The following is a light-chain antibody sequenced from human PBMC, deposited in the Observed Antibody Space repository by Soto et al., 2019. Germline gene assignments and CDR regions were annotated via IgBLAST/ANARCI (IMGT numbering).Light chain of an antibody. Sequence: QLVLPQPPSASASLGASVTLTCTLSSGYSNYKVDWYKQRPGKGPRFVMRLVTGGIVGSKGHGIHDRFSVLGSGLNRYLTIKNIREEDGGDYPCGADYCSGRNFVVVFGGGTKLTVL. CDR2: LVTGGIVG. CDR3: GADYCSGRNFVVV. CDR1: SGYSNYK. V-gene: IGLV9-49*01. J-gene: IGLJ2*01.